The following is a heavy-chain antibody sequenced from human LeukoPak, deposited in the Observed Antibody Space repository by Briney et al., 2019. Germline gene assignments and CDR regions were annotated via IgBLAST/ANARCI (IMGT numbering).Heavy chain of an antibody. J-gene: IGHJ2*01. Sequence: SETLSLTCTVSGGSIFSYYFSWIRQPPGKGLEWIGYISSNGITNYNPSLRSRGTISIATSKNQFSLRLRSVTAADTAIYYCARRAYYDTSGYYPASGYFDLWGRGTLVTVSS. V-gene: IGHV4-4*08. D-gene: IGHD3-22*01. CDR2: ISSNGIT. CDR3: ARRAYYDTSGYYPASGYFDL. CDR1: GGSIFSYY.